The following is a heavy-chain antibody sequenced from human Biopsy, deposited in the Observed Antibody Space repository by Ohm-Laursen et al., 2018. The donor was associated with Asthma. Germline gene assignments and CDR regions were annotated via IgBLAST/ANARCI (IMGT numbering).Heavy chain of an antibody. V-gene: IGHV1-2*06. Sequence: GASVKVSCKASGYTFTGYYMHWVRQAPGQGLEWMGLINPNSGGTNYAQKFQGRVTMTRDTSISTAYMELSRLRSDDTAVYYCAREGITGTTAWFDPWGQGTLVTVSS. J-gene: IGHJ5*02. D-gene: IGHD1-7*01. CDR2: INPNSGGT. CDR3: AREGITGTTAWFDP. CDR1: GYTFTGYY.